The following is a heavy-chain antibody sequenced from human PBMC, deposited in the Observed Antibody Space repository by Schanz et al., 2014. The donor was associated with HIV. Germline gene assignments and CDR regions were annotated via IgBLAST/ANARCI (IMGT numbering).Heavy chain of an antibody. V-gene: IGHV3-21*06. CDR1: GFSFSSFS. Sequence: EVHLVESGGGLVEPGGSLRLSCEASGFSFSSFSMNWVRQAPGKGLEWVSSIGSGGGYKYYADSVNGRFTISRDNAKNSLHLQMSRLGAEDTAVYYCARDLHDYGDARTDYWGQGTLVSVSS. J-gene: IGHJ4*02. CDR2: IGSGGGYK. D-gene: IGHD4-17*01. CDR3: ARDLHDYGDARTDY.